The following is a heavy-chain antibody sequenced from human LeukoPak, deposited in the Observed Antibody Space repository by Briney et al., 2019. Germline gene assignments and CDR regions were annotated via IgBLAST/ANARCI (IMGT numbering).Heavy chain of an antibody. D-gene: IGHD6-13*01. CDR2: MYNSGST. Sequence: SETLSLTCTVSGGSISTYYWSWIRQPPGKGLEWIGYMYNSGSTNYNPSLKSRVTISVDTSKNQFSLKLSSVTAADTAVYYCARENSNSWYLDYWGQGTLVTVSS. CDR3: ARENSNSWYLDY. J-gene: IGHJ4*02. CDR1: GGSISTYY. V-gene: IGHV4-59*01.